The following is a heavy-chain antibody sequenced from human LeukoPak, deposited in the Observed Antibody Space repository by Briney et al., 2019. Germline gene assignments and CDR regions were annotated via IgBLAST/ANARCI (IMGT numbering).Heavy chain of an antibody. V-gene: IGHV3-23*01. D-gene: IGHD2-21*01. CDR2: ISATGGST. Sequence: GGSVRLSCAASGFSFSTYAMSWVRQAPGKGLEWVSAISATGGSTYYADSVNGRFTISRDNANNTVNLQMSSLRDEDTAVYYCARPVCGGEGYPYDYWGQG. CDR3: ARPVCGGEGYPYDY. J-gene: IGHJ4*02. CDR1: GFSFSTYA.